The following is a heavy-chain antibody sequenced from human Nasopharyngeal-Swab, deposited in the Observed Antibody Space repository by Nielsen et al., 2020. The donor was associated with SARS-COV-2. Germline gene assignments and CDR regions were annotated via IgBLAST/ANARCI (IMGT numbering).Heavy chain of an antibody. CDR1: GGSISSGSYY. CDR3: ARGRWDRYYYGMDV. D-gene: IGHD1-26*01. J-gene: IGHJ6*02. Sequence: SETLSLTCTVSGGSISSGSYYWGWIRQPAGKGLEWIGRIYTSGSTNYNPSLKSRVTISVDTSKNQFSLKLSSVTAADTAVYYCARGRWDRYYYGMDVWGQGTTVTVSS. V-gene: IGHV4-61*02. CDR2: IYTSGST.